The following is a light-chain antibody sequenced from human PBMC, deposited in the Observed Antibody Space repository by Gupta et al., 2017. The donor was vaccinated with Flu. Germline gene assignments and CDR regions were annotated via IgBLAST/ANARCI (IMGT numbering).Light chain of an antibody. V-gene: IGLV2-8*01. CDR3: SSYGGSNNMV. J-gene: IGLJ3*02. CDR2: VVN. CDR1: SSDVGGYDY. Sequence: QSALTQPPSASGSPGQSVTISCTGTSSDVGGYDYVSWYQQHPGKAPKLLIYVVNKRPSGVPDRFSGSKSGNTASLTVSGLQAEDESDYYCSSYGGSNNMVFGGGTKLTVL.